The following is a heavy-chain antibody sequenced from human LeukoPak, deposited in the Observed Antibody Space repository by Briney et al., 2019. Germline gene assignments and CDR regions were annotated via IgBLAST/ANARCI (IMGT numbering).Heavy chain of an antibody. D-gene: IGHD3-22*01. CDR1: GYRFNSYW. CDR2: IYPGDSDT. Sequence: GESLKIPCKSSGYRFNSYWIGWVRQMPGKGLEWMGIIYPGDSDTRYSPSFQGQVTISADKSISTTYLHWSSLKASDTAMYYCAIPGGNFDSSGYYLPFAYWGQGTLVTVSS. V-gene: IGHV5-51*01. J-gene: IGHJ4*02. CDR3: AIPGGNFDSSGYYLPFAY.